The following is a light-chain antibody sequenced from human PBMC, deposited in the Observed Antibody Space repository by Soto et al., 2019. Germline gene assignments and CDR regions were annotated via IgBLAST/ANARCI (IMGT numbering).Light chain of an antibody. CDR1: QSVSSY. J-gene: IGKJ5*01. CDR2: DAS. V-gene: IGKV3-11*01. CDR3: QQRSNWPPIT. Sequence: EIVMTQSRATLSVSPGERATLSCRASQSVSSYLAWYQQKPGQAPRLLIYDASNRATGIPARFSGSGSGTDFTLTISSLEPEDFAVYYCQQRSNWPPITFGQGTRLEIK.